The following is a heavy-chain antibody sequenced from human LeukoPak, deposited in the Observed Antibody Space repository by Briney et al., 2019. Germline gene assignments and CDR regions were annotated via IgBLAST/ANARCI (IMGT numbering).Heavy chain of an antibody. V-gene: IGHV3-11*01. CDR2: ISSSGTGV. J-gene: IGHJ4*02. CDR1: GFILSHYF. Sequence: GGSLRLSCAASGFILSHYFMSWIRQAPGKGLEWVSYISSSGTGVYYADSVKGRFTISKDNAKNSLYLQMNSLRAEDTAVYYCARESGYSFDYWGQGTLLTVSS. CDR3: ARESGYSFDY. D-gene: IGHD5-12*01.